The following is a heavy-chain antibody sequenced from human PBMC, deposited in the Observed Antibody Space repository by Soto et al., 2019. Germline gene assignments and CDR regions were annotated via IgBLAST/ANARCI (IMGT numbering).Heavy chain of an antibody. J-gene: IGHJ6*02. V-gene: IGHV3-48*02. D-gene: IGHD6-13*01. CDR3: ARESIATADIDPDLDV. CDR1: GFTFSTYS. Sequence: EVQLVESGGGLVQPGGSLRLSCAASGFTFSTYSMNWVRQAPGKGLEWVSFISSRSSTIYYADSVKGRFTISRDKAKNSLYLQMNSLRDEDTAVYCCARESIATADIDPDLDVWGQGTTVTVSS. CDR2: ISSRSSTI.